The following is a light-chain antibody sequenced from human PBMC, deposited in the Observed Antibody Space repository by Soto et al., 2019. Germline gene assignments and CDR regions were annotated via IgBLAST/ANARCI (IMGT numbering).Light chain of an antibody. J-gene: IGKJ5*01. CDR3: QQYDNLPIT. V-gene: IGKV1-33*01. Sequence: IQMTQSPSSLSASVGDRVTITCRASQGISSYVAWYQTKPGKATKILIYDASNLETGVPSRVSGSGSGTDFTFTISSLQPEDIATYYCQQYDNLPITFGQGTRLEI. CDR1: QGISSY. CDR2: DAS.